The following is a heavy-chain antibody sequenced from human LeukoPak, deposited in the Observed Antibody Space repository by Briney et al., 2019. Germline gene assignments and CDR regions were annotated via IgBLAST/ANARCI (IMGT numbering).Heavy chain of an antibody. Sequence: PGGSLRLSCAASGFTFSKFALGWVRQAPGKGLEWVSTINDRGTGTYYADSVKGRFTISRDNSKNTLSLQMNSLRAEDTAVYYCGKGLKTTVGPYMGYHYYMDVWGKGTTVTVSS. V-gene: IGHV3-23*01. CDR2: INDRGTGT. CDR3: GKGLKTTVGPYMGYHYYMDV. CDR1: GFTFSKFA. D-gene: IGHD1-1*01. J-gene: IGHJ6*03.